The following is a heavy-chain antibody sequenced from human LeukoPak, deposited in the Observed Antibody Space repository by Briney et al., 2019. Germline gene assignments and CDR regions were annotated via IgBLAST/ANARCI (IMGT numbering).Heavy chain of an antibody. CDR2: IIPIFGTA. Sequence: GSSVKVSCKASGGTFSSYAISWVRQAPGQGLEWMGRIIPIFGTANYAQKFQGRVTITTDESTSTAYMELSSLRSEDTAVYYCASVDPGYCSSTSCYSPGHYYYMDVWGKGTTVTVSS. CDR3: ASVDPGYCSSTSCYSPGHYYYMDV. J-gene: IGHJ6*03. V-gene: IGHV1-69*05. CDR1: GGTFSSYA. D-gene: IGHD2-2*02.